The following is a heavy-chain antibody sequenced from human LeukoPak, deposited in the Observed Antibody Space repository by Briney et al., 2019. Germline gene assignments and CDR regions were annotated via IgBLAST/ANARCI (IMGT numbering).Heavy chain of an antibody. J-gene: IGHJ4*02. CDR3: ATDPSYGDYAPPLDY. CDR2: INWNGGST. D-gene: IGHD4-17*01. CDR1: GFTFDDYG. V-gene: IGHV3-20*04. Sequence: PGGSLRLSCAASGFTFDDYGMSWVRQAPGKGLEWVSGINWNGGSTGYADSVKGRFTISRDNAKNSLYLQMNSLRAEDTAVYYCATDPSYGDYAPPLDYWGQGTLVTVSS.